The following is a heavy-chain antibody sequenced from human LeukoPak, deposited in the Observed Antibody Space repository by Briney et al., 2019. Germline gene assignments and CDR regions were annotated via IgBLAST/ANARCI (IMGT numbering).Heavy chain of an antibody. J-gene: IGHJ4*02. CDR2: ISSSSRYK. CDR3: ARDLSVGSKPDLGFDY. D-gene: IGHD1-26*01. CDR1: GFTFSSYA. V-gene: IGHV3-21*01. Sequence: GGSLRLSCAASGFTFSSYAMNWVRQAAGRGRGWVSSISSSSRYKYYTESAEGRFTISRDNAKNSLYLQMNSLRAEDTAVYYCARDLSVGSKPDLGFDYWGQGTLVTVSS.